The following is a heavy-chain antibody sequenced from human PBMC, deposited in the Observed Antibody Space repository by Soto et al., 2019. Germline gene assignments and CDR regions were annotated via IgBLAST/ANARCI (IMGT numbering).Heavy chain of an antibody. CDR1: GGGNLRDYR. V-gene: IGHV1-69*01. Sequence: QVQLVQSGAEVKEPGSSVTVSCTASGGGNLRDYRTTWVRRAPGQGLEWMGGIIPKLGSANYAQKFQGRVTITADESTNRVYMELRSLRSHDTAVYYCARVGEGYNFGAVYRREGAPWTVSS. D-gene: IGHD5-12*01. J-gene: IGHJ4*02. CDR2: IIPKLGSA. CDR3: ARVGEGYNFGAVY.